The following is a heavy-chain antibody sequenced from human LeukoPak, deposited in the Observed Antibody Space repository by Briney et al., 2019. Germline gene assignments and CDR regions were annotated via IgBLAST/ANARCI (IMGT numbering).Heavy chain of an antibody. CDR3: ARGHLTGGGYFDY. Sequence: PSETLSLTCTVSGGFICSYYWSWIRQPPGKGLEWIGYIYYTGYTNYNPSLKSRVTISVGTSKKQFSLKLNSVTAADTAVYYCARGHLTGGGYFDYWGQGTLVTVSS. CDR2: IYYTGYT. V-gene: IGHV4-59*01. J-gene: IGHJ4*02. D-gene: IGHD1-20*01. CDR1: GGFICSYY.